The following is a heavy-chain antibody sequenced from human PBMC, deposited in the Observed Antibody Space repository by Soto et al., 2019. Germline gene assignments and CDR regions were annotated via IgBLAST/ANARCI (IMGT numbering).Heavy chain of an antibody. Sequence: EVQLVESGGGLVQPGGSLRLSCAASGFTFSNYWMSWVRQAPGKGLEWVANIKQDGTEKNYVDSVRGRFTISRDNAKNSLDLQMTSLTAEDTDVYYCARVAIWGQGTLVTVSS. J-gene: IGHJ4*02. CDR3: ARVAI. CDR1: GFTFSNYW. D-gene: IGHD5-12*01. V-gene: IGHV3-7*01. CDR2: IKQDGTEK.